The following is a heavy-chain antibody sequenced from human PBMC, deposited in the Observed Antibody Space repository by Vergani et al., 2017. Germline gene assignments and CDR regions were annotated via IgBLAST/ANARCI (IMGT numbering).Heavy chain of an antibody. D-gene: IGHD3-3*01. CDR2: FDPEDGET. V-gene: IGHV1-24*01. CDR1: GYTLTELS. CDR3: ATAPIFGFPSIYYFDY. Sequence: QVQLVQSGAEVKKPGASVKVSCKVSGYTLTELSMHWVRQAPGKGLEWMGGFDPEDGETIYAQKFQGRVNMTEDTSTDTAYMELSSLRSEDTAVYYCATAPIFGFPSIYYFDYWGQGTLVTVSS. J-gene: IGHJ4*02.